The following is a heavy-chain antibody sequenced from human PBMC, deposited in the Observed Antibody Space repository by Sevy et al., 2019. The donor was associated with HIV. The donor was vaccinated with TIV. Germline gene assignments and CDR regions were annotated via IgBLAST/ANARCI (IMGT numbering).Heavy chain of an antibody. J-gene: IGHJ4*02. D-gene: IGHD3-3*01. V-gene: IGHV3-33*01. CDR2: IWYGGTNE. CDR1: GFTFSSYA. Sequence: GGSLRLSCAASGFTFSSYAIHWVRQAPGKGLEWVAVIWYGGTNEYYADSVKGRFTIYRDNSKNTQYMQMNSLRAEDTAVYYCAREGLLEWLFSFDYWGQGTLVTVSS. CDR3: AREGLLEWLFSFDY.